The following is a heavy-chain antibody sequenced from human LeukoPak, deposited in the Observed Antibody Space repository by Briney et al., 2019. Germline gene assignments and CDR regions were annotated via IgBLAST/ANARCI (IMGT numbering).Heavy chain of an antibody. V-gene: IGHV1-2*02. D-gene: IGHD3-10*01. J-gene: IGHJ5*02. CDR1: GYTFTGYY. CDR3: ARGLLVDYYGSLFRGSWFDP. Sequence: ASVKVSCKASGYTFTGYYMHWVRQAPGQGLEWMGWINPNSGGTNYAQKFQGRVTMTRDTSISTAYMELSGLRSDDTAVYYCARGLLVDYYGSLFRGSWFDPWGQGTLVTVSS. CDR2: INPNSGGT.